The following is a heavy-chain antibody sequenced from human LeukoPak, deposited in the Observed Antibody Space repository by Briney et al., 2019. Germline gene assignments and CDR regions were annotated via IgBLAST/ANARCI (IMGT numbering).Heavy chain of an antibody. J-gene: IGHJ4*02. V-gene: IGHV3-23*03. CDR1: GLTFSSFA. Sequence: PGGSLRLSCAASGLTFSSFAMNWVRQAPGKGLECVSVIYNGGATYYADSVKGRFTISRDNSKNTLYLQMNGLRAEDTAMYFCTREFGSGTFDWGQGTLVTVSS. CDR2: IYNGGAT. CDR3: TREFGSGTFD. D-gene: IGHD2-2*01.